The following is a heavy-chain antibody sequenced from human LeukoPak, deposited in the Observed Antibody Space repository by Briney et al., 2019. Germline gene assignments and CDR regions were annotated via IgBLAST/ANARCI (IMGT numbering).Heavy chain of an antibody. CDR2: IYSGGST. D-gene: IGHD3-22*01. J-gene: IGHJ4*02. V-gene: IGHV3-53*01. CDR1: GFTVSSNY. Sequence: PGGSLRLSCAASGFTVSSNYMSWVRQAPGKGLEWVSIIYSGGSTFYADSAKGRFTISRDNSKNTLYLQMNSLRAEDTAIYYCAKENWGYNWKHDSSGSGINYWGQGTLVTVSS. CDR3: AKENWGYNWKHDSSGSGINY.